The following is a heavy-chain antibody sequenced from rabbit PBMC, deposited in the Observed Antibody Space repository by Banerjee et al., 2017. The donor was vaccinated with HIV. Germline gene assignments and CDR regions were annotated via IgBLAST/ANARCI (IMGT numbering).Heavy chain of an antibody. CDR1: GLDFSGSYW. D-gene: IGHD6-1*01. CDR2: IYAGSSGST. CDR3: ARSSDGLTYFNL. J-gene: IGHJ4*01. V-gene: IGHV1S45*01. Sequence: EESGGDLVKPEGSLTLTCKASGLDFSGSYWICWVRQAPGKGLEWIACIYAGSSGSTYYASWAKGRFTISKTSSTTVTLQMTSLTAADTATYFCARSSDGLTYFNLWGPGTLVTVS.